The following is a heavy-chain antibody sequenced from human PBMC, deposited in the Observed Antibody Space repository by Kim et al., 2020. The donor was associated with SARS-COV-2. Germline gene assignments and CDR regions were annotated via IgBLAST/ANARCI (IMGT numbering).Heavy chain of an antibody. V-gene: IGHV3-33*06. Sequence: GGSLRLSCAASGFTFSSYGMHWVRQAPGKGLEWVAVIWYDGSNKYYADSVKGRFTISRDNSKNTLYLQMNSLRAEDTAVYYCAKDPAYGSGSYDYWGQGTLVTVSS. CDR1: GFTFSSYG. CDR3: AKDPAYGSGSYDY. J-gene: IGHJ4*02. CDR2: IWYDGSNK. D-gene: IGHD3-10*01.